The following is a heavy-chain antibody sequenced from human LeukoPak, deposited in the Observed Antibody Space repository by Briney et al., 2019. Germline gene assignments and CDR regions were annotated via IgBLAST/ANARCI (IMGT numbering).Heavy chain of an antibody. CDR3: ARVDLDYGMGV. CDR1: GGSISSYY. CDR2: IYYSGST. J-gene: IGHJ6*02. V-gene: IGHV4-59*01. Sequence: SETLSLTCTVSGGSISSYYWSWIRQPPGKGLEWIGYIYYSGSTNYNPSLKSRVTVSVDTSKNQFSLKLSSVTAADTAVYYCARVDLDYGMGVWGQGTTVTVSS.